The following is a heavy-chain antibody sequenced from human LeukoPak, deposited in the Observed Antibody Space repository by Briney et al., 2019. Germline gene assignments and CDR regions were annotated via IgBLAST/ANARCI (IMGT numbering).Heavy chain of an antibody. CDR3: ARVDYSNLYFDY. CDR1: GFTVSSNY. Sequence: PGGSLRLSCAASGFTVSSNYMSWVRQAPGKGLEWVSVIYSGGSTYYADSVKGRFTISRDNSKNTLYLQMNSLRAEDTAVYYCARVDYSNLYFDYWGQGTLVTVSS. J-gene: IGHJ4*02. D-gene: IGHD4-11*01. CDR2: IYSGGST. V-gene: IGHV3-53*01.